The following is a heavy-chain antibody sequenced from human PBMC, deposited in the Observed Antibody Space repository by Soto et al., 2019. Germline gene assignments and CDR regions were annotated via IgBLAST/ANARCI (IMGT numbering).Heavy chain of an antibody. CDR1: GGSVSSSSYY. CDR2: IYYSGST. V-gene: IGHV4-39*01. Sequence: PSESLSLTCTVSGGSVSSSSYYWGWIRLPPGKGLEWIGSIYYSGSTYYNPSLKSRVTISVDTSKNQFSLKLSSVTAADTAVYYCARHVGSSSSSFYYGMDVWGQGTTVT. CDR3: ARHVGSSSSSFYYGMDV. D-gene: IGHD6-6*01. J-gene: IGHJ6*02.